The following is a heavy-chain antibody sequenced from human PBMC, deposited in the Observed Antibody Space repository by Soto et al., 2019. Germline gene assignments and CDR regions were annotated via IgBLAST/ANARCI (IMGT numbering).Heavy chain of an antibody. V-gene: IGHV4-4*02. D-gene: IGHD1-26*01. CDR2: IYHSGST. CDR1: GGSISSSNW. J-gene: IGHJ5*01. CDR3: AKAYYGGGWFDS. Sequence: SEXLSLTCAVSGGSISSSNWWSWVRQPPGKGLEWIGEIYHSGSTNYNPSLKSRVTISVDKSKNQFSLKLSSVTAADTAVYYCAKAYYGGGWFDSWGQGTLVTVSS.